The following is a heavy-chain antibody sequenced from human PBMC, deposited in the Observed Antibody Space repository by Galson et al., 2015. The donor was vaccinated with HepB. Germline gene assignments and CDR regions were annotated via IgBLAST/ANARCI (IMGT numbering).Heavy chain of an antibody. J-gene: IGHJ5*02. CDR1: GFTFSDYY. V-gene: IGHV3-11*01. CDR2: ISTSSDTL. Sequence: SLRLSCAASGFTFSDYYMSWIRQAPGKGLEWISYISTSSDTLYHADSVKGRFTISRDNANNSLYLQMNSLRVEDTAVYYCARDSPYCRSAGCFDPWGQGTLVTVSS. CDR3: ARDSPYCRSAGCFDP. D-gene: IGHD2-21*01.